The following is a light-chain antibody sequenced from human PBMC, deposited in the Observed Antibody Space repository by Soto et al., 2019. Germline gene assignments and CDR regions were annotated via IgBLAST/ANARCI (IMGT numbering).Light chain of an antibody. CDR2: GAS. CDR1: QSVDSSF. CDR3: QQYGTVPWT. J-gene: IGKJ1*01. V-gene: IGKV3-20*01. Sequence: EIVLTQSPGTLSLSPGERATLSCRASQSVDSSFLGWYQQKPGQSPRLLIYGASSRASGIPDRFSGSGSGTDFTLIINGLDPEDFAVYYCQQYGTVPWTFGQGTKVEIK.